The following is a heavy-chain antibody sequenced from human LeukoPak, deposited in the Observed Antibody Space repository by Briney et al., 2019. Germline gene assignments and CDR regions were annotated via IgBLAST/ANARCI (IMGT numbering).Heavy chain of an antibody. V-gene: IGHV1-3*01. D-gene: IGHD3-22*01. Sequence: ASVKVSCKASGYTFTSYAMHWVRQAPGQRLEWMGWINAGNGNTKYSQKFQGRVTITRDTSASTAYMELSSLRSEDTAVYYCARASSFYYYDSSGFDYWGQGTLVTVSS. CDR1: GYTFTSYA. CDR2: INAGNGNT. CDR3: ARASSFYYYDSSGFDY. J-gene: IGHJ4*02.